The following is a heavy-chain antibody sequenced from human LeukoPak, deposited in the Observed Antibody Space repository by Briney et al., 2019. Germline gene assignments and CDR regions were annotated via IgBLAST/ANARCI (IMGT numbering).Heavy chain of an antibody. D-gene: IGHD3-22*01. CDR2: IYHSGTT. J-gene: IGHJ5*02. CDR1: GASISSTNW. Sequence: PSETLSLTCAVSGASISSTNWWSWVRQPPGKGLEWFGEIYHSGTTNYNPCLKNRDTLSVDKSKNQFPMKLNTVRAADTDAYYCAREFNYYDSSGAILGGFDPWGQGTLVTVSS. V-gene: IGHV4-4*02. CDR3: AREFNYYDSSGAILGGFDP.